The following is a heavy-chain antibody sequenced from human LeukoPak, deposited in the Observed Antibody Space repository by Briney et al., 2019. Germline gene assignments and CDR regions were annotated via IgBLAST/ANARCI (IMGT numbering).Heavy chain of an antibody. CDR2: IYYSGST. D-gene: IGHD3-10*01. V-gene: IGHV4-59*11. CDR3: ARVIRKHPSSWWFDP. Sequence: PSETLSLTCTVSGGSISSHYWSWIRQPPGKGLEWIGYIYYSGSTNYNPSLKRRVTISVDTSKNQFSLKLSSVTAADTAVYYCARVIRKHPSSWWFDPWGQGTLVTVSS. J-gene: IGHJ5*02. CDR1: GGSISSHY.